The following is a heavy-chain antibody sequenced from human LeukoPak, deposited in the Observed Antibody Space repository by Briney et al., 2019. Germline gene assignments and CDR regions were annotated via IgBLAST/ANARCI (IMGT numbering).Heavy chain of an antibody. CDR2: ISYDGSNK. J-gene: IGHJ4*02. D-gene: IGHD3-3*01. Sequence: GGSLRLSCAASGLTFSSYAMHWVRQAPGKGLEWVAVISYDGSNKYYADSMKGRFTISRDNSKNTLYLQMTSLRAEDTAVYYCASATIFGVVIYYWGQGTLVTVSS. CDR1: GLTFSSYA. V-gene: IGHV3-30*04. CDR3: ASATIFGVVIYY.